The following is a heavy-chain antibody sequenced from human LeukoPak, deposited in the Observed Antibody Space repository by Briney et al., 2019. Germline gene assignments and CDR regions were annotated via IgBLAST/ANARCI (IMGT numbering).Heavy chain of an antibody. CDR3: ARDRDFYVADN. D-gene: IGHD2-21*02. CDR2: IMKGGSTK. CDR1: GFTFSGYW. J-gene: IGHJ4*02. Sequence: TGGSLRLSCVASGFTFSGYWMSWVRQAPGKGLEWVANIMKGGSTKKYVDSVKGRFTISRDNAKNSLYLQMNSLRVEDTAVYYCARDRDFYVADNWGQGTQLIVSS. V-gene: IGHV3-7*01.